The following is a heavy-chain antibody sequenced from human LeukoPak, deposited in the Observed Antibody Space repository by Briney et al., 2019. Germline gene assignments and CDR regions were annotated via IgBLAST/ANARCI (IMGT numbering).Heavy chain of an antibody. Sequence: PGESLRLSCAASGFTFSSYWMYWVRQAPGTGLVWVSRINSDGSSTHYADSVKGRFTISRDNAKNTLYLQMNSLSAEDTAVYYCARAAAGFDYWGQGTLVTV. CDR2: INSDGSST. D-gene: IGHD6-25*01. CDR1: GFTFSSYW. V-gene: IGHV3-74*01. CDR3: ARAAAGFDY. J-gene: IGHJ4*02.